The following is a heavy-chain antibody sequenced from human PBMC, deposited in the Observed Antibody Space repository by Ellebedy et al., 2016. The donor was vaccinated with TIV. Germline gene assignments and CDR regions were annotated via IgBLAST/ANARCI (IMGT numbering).Heavy chain of an antibody. CDR1: GGTFSNFA. V-gene: IGHV1-69*04. CDR3: ARVSRWEAFDI. D-gene: IGHD1-26*01. CDR2: IIPMLGIT. J-gene: IGHJ3*02. Sequence: SVKVSXKASGGTFSNFAISWVRQAPGQGLEWMGRIIPMLGITNYAQKFQDRVTFTADKSTNTAYMEVSSLRSDDTAVYYCARVSRWEAFDIWGQGTMVTVSS.